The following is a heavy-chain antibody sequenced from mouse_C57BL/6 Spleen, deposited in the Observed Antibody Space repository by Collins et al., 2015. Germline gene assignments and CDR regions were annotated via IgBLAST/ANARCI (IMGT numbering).Heavy chain of an antibody. D-gene: IGHD2-3*01. CDR3: AIWGWLLMDY. Sequence: QVQLQQPGAELVKPGDFSEGVLQGFWLHFPSYWMHWVKQRPGQGLEWIGRIHPSDSDSNYNQKFKGKATLTVDKSSSTAYMQLSSLTSDDSAVYYCAIWGWLLMDYWGQGTSVTVSS. CDR1: LHFPSYW. V-gene: IGHV1-74*01. CDR2: IHPSDSDS. J-gene: IGHJ4*01.